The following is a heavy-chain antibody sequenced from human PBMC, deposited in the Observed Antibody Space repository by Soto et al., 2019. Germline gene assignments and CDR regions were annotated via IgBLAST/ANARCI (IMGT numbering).Heavy chain of an antibody. CDR1: GFTFSTYA. Sequence: EVQLLESGGGLVQPGGSLRLSCAASGFTFSTYAMSWVRQAPGKGLEWVSTITTSGGNTYYADSVQGRFTISRDKSQNTLYLQMNSLRAEDTAVYYCAGRYCTNGVCYTNYYYYIDVWGKGTTVTVSS. V-gene: IGHV3-23*01. CDR3: AGRYCTNGVCYTNYYYYIDV. CDR2: ITTSGGNT. D-gene: IGHD2-8*01. J-gene: IGHJ6*03.